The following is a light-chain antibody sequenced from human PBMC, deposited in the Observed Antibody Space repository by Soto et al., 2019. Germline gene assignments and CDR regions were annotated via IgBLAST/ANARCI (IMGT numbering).Light chain of an antibody. J-gene: IGLJ7*01. V-gene: IGLV1-47*01. Sequence: QAVVTQPPSASGTPGQRVTISCSGSSSNIGSNYVYWYQQLPGTAPKLLIYRNNQRPSGVPDRFSGSKSGTSASLASSGLRSEDEADYYCAAWDDSLSGAVFGGGTQLTVL. CDR1: SSNIGSNY. CDR2: RNN. CDR3: AAWDDSLSGAV.